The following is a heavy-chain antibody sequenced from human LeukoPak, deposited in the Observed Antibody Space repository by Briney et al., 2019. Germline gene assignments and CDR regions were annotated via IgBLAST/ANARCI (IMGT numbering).Heavy chain of an antibody. D-gene: IGHD4-17*01. CDR3: ARIDYADYVLGGMDV. CDR1: GGSLRSGDYY. V-gene: IGHV4-30-4*01. J-gene: IGHJ6*04. Sequence: SETLSLTCTVSGGSLRSGDYYWNWIRQPPGKDLEWLGYIFYSGSAYYNPSLKSRVTISVDTSKNQFSLKLTSVTAADTAVYYCARIDYADYVLGGMDVWGKGTTVTVSS. CDR2: IFYSGSA.